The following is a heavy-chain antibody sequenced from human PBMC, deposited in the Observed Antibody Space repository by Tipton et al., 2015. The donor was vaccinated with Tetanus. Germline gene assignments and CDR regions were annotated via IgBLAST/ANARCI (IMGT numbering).Heavy chain of an antibody. J-gene: IGHJ6*02. Sequence: TLSLTCTVSGGSVSSGTNYWSWIRQPPGKGLEWIGCIYYSGGTNYNSSLKSRVSISVDTSKHQLSLKLSAGTAAGTSVYYCALGVDLTGYDRAYYFYAMDGWGQGATVTVSS. V-gene: IGHV4-61*01. CDR1: GGSVSSGTNY. CDR3: ALGVDLTGYDRAYYFYAMDG. CDR2: IYYSGGT. D-gene: IGHD3-9*01.